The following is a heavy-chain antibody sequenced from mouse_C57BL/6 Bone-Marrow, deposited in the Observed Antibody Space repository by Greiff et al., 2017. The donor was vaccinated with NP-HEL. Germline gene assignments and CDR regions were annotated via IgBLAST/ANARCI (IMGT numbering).Heavy chain of an antibody. V-gene: IGHV1-54*01. CDR1: GYAFTNYL. J-gene: IGHJ1*03. CDR3: ARCVITTVVDWYFDV. CDR2: INPGSGGT. D-gene: IGHD1-1*01. Sequence: QVQLQQSGAELVRPGTSVKVSCKASGYAFTNYLIEWVKQRPGQGLEWIGVINPGSGGTNYNEKFKGKATLTADKSSSTAYMQLSSLTSEDSAVYFCARCVITTVVDWYFDVWGTGTTVTVSS.